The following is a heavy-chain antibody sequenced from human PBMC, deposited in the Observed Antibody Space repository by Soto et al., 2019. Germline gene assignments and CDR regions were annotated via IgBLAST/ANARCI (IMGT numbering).Heavy chain of an antibody. J-gene: IGHJ4*02. CDR2: INPNSGGT. Sequence: GASVKVSCKASGYTFTGYYMHWVRQAPGQGLEWMGWINPNSGGTNYAQKFQGWVTMTRDTSISTAYMELSRLRSDDTAVYYCARVPSYGWGSFDYWGQGTLVTVSS. V-gene: IGHV1-2*04. CDR3: ARVPSYGWGSFDY. CDR1: GYTFTGYY. D-gene: IGHD3-10*01.